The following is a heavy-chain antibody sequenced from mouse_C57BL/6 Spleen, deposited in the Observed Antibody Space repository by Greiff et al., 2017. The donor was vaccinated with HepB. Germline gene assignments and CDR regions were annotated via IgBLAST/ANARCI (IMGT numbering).Heavy chain of an antibody. CDR2: ISSGGDYI. Sequence: EVQLVESGEGLVKPGGSLKLSCAASGFTFSSYAMSWVRQTPEKRLEWVAYISSGGDYIYYADTVKGRFTISRDNARNTLYLQMSSLKSEDTAMYYCTRDQSNSYYFDYWGQGTTLTVSS. D-gene: IGHD4-1*01. J-gene: IGHJ2*01. V-gene: IGHV5-9-1*02. CDR1: GFTFSSYA. CDR3: TRDQSNSYYFDY.